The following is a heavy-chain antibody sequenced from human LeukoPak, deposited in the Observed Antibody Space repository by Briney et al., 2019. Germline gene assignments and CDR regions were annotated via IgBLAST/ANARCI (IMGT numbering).Heavy chain of an antibody. D-gene: IGHD1-1*01. CDR1: GYTFTGHY. Sequence: ASVKVSCKASGYTFTGHYMHWVRQAPGQGLEWMGWINPNSGGTNYAQKFQGRVTMTRDTSISTAYMELCRLRCDDTAVYYCARWRNDGMDVWGQGTTVTVYS. J-gene: IGHJ6*02. CDR2: INPNSGGT. CDR3: ARWRNDGMDV. V-gene: IGHV1-2*02.